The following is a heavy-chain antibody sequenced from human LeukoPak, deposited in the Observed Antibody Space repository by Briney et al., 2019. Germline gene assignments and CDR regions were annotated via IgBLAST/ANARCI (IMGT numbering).Heavy chain of an antibody. CDR1: GFTVSSNY. CDR2: IYSGGST. J-gene: IGHJ4*02. V-gene: IGHV3-53*01. CDR3: SKCYYDSSGYYGYFDC. Sequence: GGSLRLSCAASGFTVSSNYMSWVRQAPGKGLEWVSFIYSGGSTSYADSATGRFTISSDNSKNTLYLQMNSRRGEETTVFYYSKCYYDSSGYYGYFDCWGQGGLVIVCS. D-gene: IGHD3-22*01.